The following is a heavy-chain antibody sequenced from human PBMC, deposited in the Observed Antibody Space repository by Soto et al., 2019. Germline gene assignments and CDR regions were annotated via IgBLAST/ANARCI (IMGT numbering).Heavy chain of an antibody. Sequence: GASVKVSCKASGYTFTSYGISWVRQAPGQGLEWMGWISAYNDNTNYAQKLQGRVTMTTDTSTSTAYMELRSLRSDDTAVYYCARVKCSSTSCYEPYYYYGMDVWGQGTTVTVSS. D-gene: IGHD2-2*01. CDR1: GYTFTSYG. V-gene: IGHV1-18*01. J-gene: IGHJ6*02. CDR2: ISAYNDNT. CDR3: ARVKCSSTSCYEPYYYYGMDV.